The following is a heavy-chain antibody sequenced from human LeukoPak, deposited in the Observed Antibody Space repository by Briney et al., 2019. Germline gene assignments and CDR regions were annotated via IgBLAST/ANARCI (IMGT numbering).Heavy chain of an antibody. J-gene: IGHJ5*02. D-gene: IGHD6-25*01. CDR3: AREGGDPRWLDP. CDR2: INTSGST. V-gene: IGHV4-4*07. CDR1: GGSVGSFY. Sequence: PSETLSLTCTLSGGSVGSFYWSWIRQSAGKGLEWIGRINTSGSTNYNPSLRSRVTMSVNTSKNQFSLNLTSVTAADTAVYSCAREGGDPRWLDPWGQGTLVTVSS.